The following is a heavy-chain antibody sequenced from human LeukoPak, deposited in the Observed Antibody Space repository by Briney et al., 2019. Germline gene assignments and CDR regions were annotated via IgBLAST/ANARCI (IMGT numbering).Heavy chain of an antibody. CDR2: IYYSGST. J-gene: IGHJ4*02. V-gene: IGHV4-59*08. CDR1: GVSISSYY. D-gene: IGHD3-16*01. CDR3: SRRYPGGDPFFDY. Sequence: PSETLSLTCTVSGVSISSYYLSWIRQPPGKGLEWIGYIYYSGSTNYSPSLKSRVTISVDTSKNQFSLKLSSVTAADTAVYYCSRRYPGGDPFFDYWGQGTLVTVSS.